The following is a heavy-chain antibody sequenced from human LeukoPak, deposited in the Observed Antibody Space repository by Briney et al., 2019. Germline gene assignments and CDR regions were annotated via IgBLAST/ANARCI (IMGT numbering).Heavy chain of an antibody. CDR3: AKGKVSAFLNWFDR. V-gene: IGHV3-23*01. CDR2: ISATGGSP. Sequence: PGGSLRLSCGASGFTFSTYAMTWVRQAPGKGLEWVSAISATGGSPYYADSVKGRFTISRDNSKNPLYMQMNSLRAEDTAVYYCAKGKVSAFLNWFDRWGQGTLVTVSS. D-gene: IGHD3-3*01. CDR1: GFTFSTYA. J-gene: IGHJ5*02.